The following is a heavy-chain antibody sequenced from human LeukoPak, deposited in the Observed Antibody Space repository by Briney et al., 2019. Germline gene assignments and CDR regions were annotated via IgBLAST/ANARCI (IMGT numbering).Heavy chain of an antibody. J-gene: IGHJ4*02. Sequence: PGGSLRLSCAASGFTFSNYWMHWVRQAPGKGLVWVSRINSDGSTTNYADSVKGRFTISRDNAEDTLYLQMISLRAEDTAVYYCARGIPRSYGTVYWGQGTLVTVSS. CDR2: INSDGSTT. D-gene: IGHD3/OR15-3a*01. CDR3: ARGIPRSYGTVY. CDR1: GFTFSNYW. V-gene: IGHV3-74*01.